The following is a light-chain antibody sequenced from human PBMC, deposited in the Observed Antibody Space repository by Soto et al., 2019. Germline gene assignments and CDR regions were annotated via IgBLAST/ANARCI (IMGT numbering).Light chain of an antibody. CDR1: QSVGSD. Sequence: EIVMTQSPATLSVSPGERATLSCRASQSVGSDLAWYQQKPGQSPRLLIYGESTRATGIPARFSGSGSGTEFTLTISSLQSEDFAVYYCQQYNDWPRTLGQGTKVEI. CDR2: GES. CDR3: QQYNDWPRT. J-gene: IGKJ1*01. V-gene: IGKV3-15*01.